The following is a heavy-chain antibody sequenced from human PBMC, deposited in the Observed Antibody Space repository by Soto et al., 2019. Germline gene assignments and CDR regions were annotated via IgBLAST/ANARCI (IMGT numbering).Heavy chain of an antibody. CDR3: RAAAASGDY. CDR2: IYYSGST. Sequence: ETLSLTCTVSGGSISSSSYYWGWIRQPPGKGLEWIGSIYYSGSTYYNPSLKSRVTISVDTSKNQFSLKLSSVTAADTAVYYCRAAAASGDYWGQGTLVTVSS. J-gene: IGHJ4*02. CDR1: GGSISSSSYY. V-gene: IGHV4-39*01. D-gene: IGHD6-13*01.